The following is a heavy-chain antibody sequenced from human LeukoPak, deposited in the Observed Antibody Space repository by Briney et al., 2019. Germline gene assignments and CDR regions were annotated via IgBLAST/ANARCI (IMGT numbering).Heavy chain of an antibody. Sequence: GGSLRLSCAASGFTFSDYYMTWIRQAPGKGLEWVASICGTCSTIYYADSVRGRFTISRDSAKNSLWLQMSSLRADDMAIYYCARGRTSYEFWGQGTMVTVSS. CDR1: GFTFSDYY. CDR2: ICGTCSTI. CDR3: ARGRTSYEF. V-gene: IGHV3-11*01. D-gene: IGHD2-2*01. J-gene: IGHJ4*02.